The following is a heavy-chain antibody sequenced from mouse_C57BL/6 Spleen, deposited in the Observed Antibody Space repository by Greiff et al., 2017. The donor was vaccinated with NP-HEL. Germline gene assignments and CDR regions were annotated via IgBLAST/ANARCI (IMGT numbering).Heavy chain of an antibody. J-gene: IGHJ1*03. Sequence: QVQLQQPGAELVKPGASVKLSCKASGYTFTSYWMHWVKQRPGQGLEWIGMIHPNSGSTNYNEKFKSKATLTVDKSSSTAYMQLSSLTSEDSAVYYCLYYYGGWYFGVWGTGTTVTVSS. D-gene: IGHD1-1*01. CDR1: GYTFTSYW. CDR2: IHPNSGST. CDR3: LYYYGGWYFGV. V-gene: IGHV1-64*01.